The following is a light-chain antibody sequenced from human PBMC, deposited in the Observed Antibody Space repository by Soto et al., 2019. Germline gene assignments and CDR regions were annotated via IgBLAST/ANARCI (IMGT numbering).Light chain of an antibody. CDR1: RSNIGNNT. V-gene: IGLV1-44*01. Sequence: QSVVTQPPSASGTPGQRVTISCSGSRSNIGNNTVNWYQQLPGTAPKLLIYNDNQRPSGVSDRISGSESDTSASLAISGLQSEDEAEYYCAAWDDSLKGVVFGGGTKLTVL. CDR2: NDN. J-gene: IGLJ2*01. CDR3: AAWDDSLKGVV.